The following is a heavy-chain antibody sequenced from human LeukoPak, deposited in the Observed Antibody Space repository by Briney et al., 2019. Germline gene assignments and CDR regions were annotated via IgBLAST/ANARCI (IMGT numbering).Heavy chain of an antibody. Sequence: SETLSLTCTVSGDSISSYYWSWIRQPPGKGLEWIGYIYYRTTNYNPSLKSRVTISVDTSKNQFSLKLSSVTAADTAVYYCARQDGGNTLGYFDLWGRGTLVTVSS. D-gene: IGHD4-23*01. CDR1: GDSISSYY. J-gene: IGHJ2*01. V-gene: IGHV4-59*08. CDR3: ARQDGGNTLGYFDL. CDR2: IYYRTT.